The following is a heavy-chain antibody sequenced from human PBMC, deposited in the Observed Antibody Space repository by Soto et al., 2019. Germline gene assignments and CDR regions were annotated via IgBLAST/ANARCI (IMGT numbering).Heavy chain of an antibody. D-gene: IGHD1-20*01. CDR2: ISGTGGST. CDR3: AKDRYNWNPQAVDY. J-gene: IGHJ4*02. V-gene: IGHV3-23*01. Sequence: EVQLIESGGGLVQPGGSLRLSCAASGFTFSVYAMSWVRQAPGKGLEWVSGISGTGGSTSYADSVKGRFTISSDNSKNTLSLQMDSLRADDAAVYYCAKDRYNWNPQAVDYWGRGTLVTVSS. CDR1: GFTFSVYA.